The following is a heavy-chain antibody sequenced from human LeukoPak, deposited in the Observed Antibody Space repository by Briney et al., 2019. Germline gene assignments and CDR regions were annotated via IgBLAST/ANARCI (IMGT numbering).Heavy chain of an antibody. CDR2: ISYDGSNK. Sequence: PGGFLRLSCAASGFTFSSYAMHWVRQAPGKGLEWVAVISYDGSNKYYADSVKGRFTISRDNSKNTLYLQMNSLRAEDTAVYYCARDGSGSGIFVYWGQGTLVIVSS. V-gene: IGHV3-30-3*01. CDR1: GFTFSSYA. CDR3: ARDGSGSGIFVY. D-gene: IGHD3-10*01. J-gene: IGHJ4*02.